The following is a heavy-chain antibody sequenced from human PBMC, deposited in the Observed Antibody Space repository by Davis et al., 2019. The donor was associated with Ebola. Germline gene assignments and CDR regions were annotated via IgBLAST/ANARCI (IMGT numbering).Heavy chain of an antibody. CDR1: GGSISSGGYY. J-gene: IGHJ4*02. Sequence: PSETLSLTCTVSGGSISSGGYYWSWIRQHPGKGLEWIGYIYYSGSTYYNPSLKSRVTISVDTSKNQFSLKLSSVTAADTAVYYCAREKWRGNSVDYWGQGTLVTVSS. CDR2: IYYSGST. CDR3: AREKWRGNSVDY. V-gene: IGHV4-31*03. D-gene: IGHD4-23*01.